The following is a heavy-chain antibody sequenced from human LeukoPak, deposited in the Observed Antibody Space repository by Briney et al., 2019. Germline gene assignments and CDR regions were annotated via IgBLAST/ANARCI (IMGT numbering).Heavy chain of an antibody. Sequence: ASVKVSCKASGYTFTSYDINWVRQATGQGLEWMGWMNPNSGNTGYAQKFQGRVTMTRNTSISTAYTELSSLRSEDTAVYYCARGAAAGNGIDYWGQGTLVTVSS. CDR1: GYTFTSYD. CDR3: ARGAAAGNGIDY. J-gene: IGHJ4*02. D-gene: IGHD6-13*01. V-gene: IGHV1-8*01. CDR2: MNPNSGNT.